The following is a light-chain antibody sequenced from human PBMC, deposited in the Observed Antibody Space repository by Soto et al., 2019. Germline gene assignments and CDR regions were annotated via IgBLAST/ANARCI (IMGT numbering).Light chain of an antibody. Sequence: PDTLSLSPGERATLSCRASQTVSTFLAWYQQKPGQAPRLIVYDASKRAPGIPARFIGSGSGTDFTLTVSSLEPEDFALYYCQQRSGWPTFGQGTKVDIK. V-gene: IGKV3-11*01. CDR1: QTVSTF. CDR2: DAS. J-gene: IGKJ1*01. CDR3: QQRSGWPT.